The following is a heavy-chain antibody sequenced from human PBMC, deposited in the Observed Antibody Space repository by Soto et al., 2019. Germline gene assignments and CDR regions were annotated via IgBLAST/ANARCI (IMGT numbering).Heavy chain of an antibody. CDR2: IFYSGST. D-gene: IGHD2-15*01. V-gene: IGHV4-31*03. CDR3: AREWSGYCSGGSCYFIDY. Sequence: PSETLSLTCIVSGGSVSSGGYYWSWIRQHPGKGLEWIGNIFYSGSTYYNPSLKSRVTISVDTSKNHFSLKLSSVTAADTAVYYCAREWSGYCSGGSCYFIDYWGQGTQVTAPQ. CDR1: GGSVSSGGYY. J-gene: IGHJ4*02.